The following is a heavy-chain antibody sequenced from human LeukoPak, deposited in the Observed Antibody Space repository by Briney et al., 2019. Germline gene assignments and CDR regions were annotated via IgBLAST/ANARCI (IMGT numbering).Heavy chain of an antibody. Sequence: SETLSLTCTVSGGSIGHFHWSWIRQPPGKGLEWIGSVYYSGRTNYNPSLKSRVTISVDTSKNQFSLKVNYVTAADTAVYYCARGSITVVPAFDIWGQGTMVTVSS. J-gene: IGHJ3*02. D-gene: IGHD3-3*01. CDR1: GGSIGHFH. CDR3: ARGSITVVPAFDI. V-gene: IGHV4-59*12. CDR2: VYYSGRT.